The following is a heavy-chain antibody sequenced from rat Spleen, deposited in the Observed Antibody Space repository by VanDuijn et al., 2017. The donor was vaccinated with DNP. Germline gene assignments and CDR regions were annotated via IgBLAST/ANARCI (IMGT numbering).Heavy chain of an antibody. J-gene: IGHJ4*01. V-gene: IGHV5S23*01. CDR3: ARHRTIMPYYYSMDA. CDR2: ISPGGGTP. D-gene: IGHD1-12*01. CDR1: GFTFSNYD. Sequence: EVLLVESDGGLVQPGRSLKLSCAASGFTFSNYDMAWVRQTPTKGLKWVASISPGGGTPYYRDSVKGRFTISRDNAQSTLYLQMDSLRSEDTATYYCARHRTIMPYYYSMDAWGQGASVTVSS.